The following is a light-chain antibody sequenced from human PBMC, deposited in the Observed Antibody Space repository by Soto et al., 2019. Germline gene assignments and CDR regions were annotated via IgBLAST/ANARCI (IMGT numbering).Light chain of an antibody. Sequence: QSALTQPASVSGSPGQSITISCSGSISDVGSSGPVSWYQHHPGQVPKLIIYEVSNRPSGVSNRFSGSKSGNTASLTISGLQAEDEADYYCSSYSSSSTLVFGTGTKVTVL. V-gene: IGLV2-14*02. J-gene: IGLJ1*01. CDR2: EVS. CDR3: SSYSSSSTLV. CDR1: ISDVGSSGP.